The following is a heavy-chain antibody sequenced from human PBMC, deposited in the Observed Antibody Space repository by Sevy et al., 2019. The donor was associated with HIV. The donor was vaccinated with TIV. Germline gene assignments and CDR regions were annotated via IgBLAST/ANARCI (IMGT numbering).Heavy chain of an antibody. V-gene: IGHV3-74*01. J-gene: IGHJ4*02. CDR1: GFTFSSYW. D-gene: IGHD3-10*01. CDR2: IYVDGRTA. Sequence: GGSLRLSCAASGFTFSSYWMHWVRQAPGKGLVWLSRIYVDGRTASYADSVKGRFTISRDNAKNTLYLQMNSLRDEDTAVYYCGSEGGAGASAAFDYWGQGTLVTVSS. CDR3: GSEGGAGASAAFDY.